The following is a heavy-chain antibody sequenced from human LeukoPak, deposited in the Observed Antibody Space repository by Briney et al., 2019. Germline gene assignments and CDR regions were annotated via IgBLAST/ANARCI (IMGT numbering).Heavy chain of an antibody. V-gene: IGHV3-23*01. CDR1: GFTFSSYA. CDR2: ISGSGGST. CDR3: AKDSSQLVQANWFDP. J-gene: IGHJ5*02. Sequence: GGSLRLSCAASGFTFSSYAMSWVRQAPGKGLEWVSAISGSGGSTYYADSVKGRFTISGDNSKNTLYLQMNSLRAEDTAVYYCAKDSSQLVQANWFDPWGQGTLVTVSS. D-gene: IGHD6-13*01.